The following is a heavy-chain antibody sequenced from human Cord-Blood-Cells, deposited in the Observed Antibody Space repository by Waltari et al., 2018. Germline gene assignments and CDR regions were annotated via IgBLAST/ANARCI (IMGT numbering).Heavy chain of an antibody. J-gene: IGHJ4*02. V-gene: IGHV3-49*03. CDR3: TREGSGSYSCDY. CDR2: IRSKAYGGTT. Sequence: EVKLVESGGGLVQPGRSLRLSCTALGFTFGYYALSCFRQAPGKGLELVGFIRSKAYGGTTEYAASVKGRFTISRDDSKSIAYLQMNSLKTEDTAVYYCTREGSGSYSCDYWGQGTLVTVSS. CDR1: GFTFGYYA. D-gene: IGHD1-26*01.